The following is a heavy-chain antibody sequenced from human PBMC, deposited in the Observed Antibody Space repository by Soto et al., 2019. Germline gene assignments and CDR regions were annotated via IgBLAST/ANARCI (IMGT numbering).Heavy chain of an antibody. CDR3: ARDRGRDYDYVWGSYKSGWFDP. CDR1: GGSISSYY. CDR2: IYTSGST. V-gene: IGHV4-4*07. D-gene: IGHD3-16*01. Sequence: KTSETLSLTCTVSGGSISSYYWSWIRQPAGKGLEWIGRIYTSGSTNYNPSLKSRVTMSVDTSKNQFSLKLSSVTAADTAVYYCARDRGRDYDYVWGSYKSGWFDPWGQGTLVTVSS. J-gene: IGHJ5*02.